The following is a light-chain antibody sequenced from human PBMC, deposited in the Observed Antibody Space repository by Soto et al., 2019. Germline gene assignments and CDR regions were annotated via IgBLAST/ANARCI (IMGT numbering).Light chain of an antibody. Sequence: EIVMTQSPATLSVSPGERATLSCRASQRVTKLAWYQQKPGQAPRLLIYDVSTRATGTPARFSGSGSGTDFTLTISSLQSEDFAVYYCQQYNNWPPVALGGGTKVEIK. CDR2: DVS. CDR1: QRVTK. V-gene: IGKV3D-15*01. J-gene: IGKJ4*01. CDR3: QQYNNWPPVA.